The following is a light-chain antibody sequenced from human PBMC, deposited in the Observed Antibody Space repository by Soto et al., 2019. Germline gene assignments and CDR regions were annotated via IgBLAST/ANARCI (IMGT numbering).Light chain of an antibody. CDR3: QQRYSTPRT. Sequence: DIQMTQSPSPLSASVGDRVTITCRASQSISNYLNWYQQKPGKAPKLLMYAASSLQSGVPSRFNGSGSGTDFTLTISRLQPEDFATYYCQQRYSTPRTFGQGTKVEIK. CDR2: AAS. V-gene: IGKV1-39*01. CDR1: QSISNY. J-gene: IGKJ1*01.